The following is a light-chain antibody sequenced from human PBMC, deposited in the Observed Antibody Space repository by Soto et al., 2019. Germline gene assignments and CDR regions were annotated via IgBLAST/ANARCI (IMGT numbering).Light chain of an antibody. J-gene: IGKJ1*01. CDR1: QSLLHSNGYNY. CDR2: LAS. Sequence: DTVMTQSPLSLPVTPGEPASISCKSSQSLLHSNGYNYVDWYLQKPGQSPQLLISLASNRASGVPGRFSGSGSGTDFTLKISRVEAEDVGVSYCMQPIQAPPTFGQGTKVEIK. CDR3: MQPIQAPPT. V-gene: IGKV2-28*01.